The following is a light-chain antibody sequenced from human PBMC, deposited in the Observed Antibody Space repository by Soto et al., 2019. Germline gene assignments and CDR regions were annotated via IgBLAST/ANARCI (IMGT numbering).Light chain of an antibody. V-gene: IGKV3-20*01. CDR2: GAS. CDR3: QQYGSSPLT. Sequence: ETVLTQSPGTLSLSPGERATLSXRASQSVSSNYLAWYQQKPGQAPRXXIYGASSRATGIPDRFSGSGSGTDFTLTISRLEPEDFAVYYCQQYGSSPLTFGQGTKVDIK. J-gene: IGKJ1*01. CDR1: QSVSSNY.